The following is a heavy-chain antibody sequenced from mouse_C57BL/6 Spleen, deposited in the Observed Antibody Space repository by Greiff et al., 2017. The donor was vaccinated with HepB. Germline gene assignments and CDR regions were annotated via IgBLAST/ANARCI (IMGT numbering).Heavy chain of an antibody. Sequence: VQLKESGPELVKPGASVKISCKASGYSFTGYYMNWVKQSPEKSLEWIGEINPSTGGTTYNQKFKAKATLTVDKSSSTAYMQLKSLTSEDSAVYYCARENFAYWGQGTLVTVSA. CDR3: ARENFAY. J-gene: IGHJ3*01. CDR1: GYSFTGYY. CDR2: INPSTGGT. V-gene: IGHV1-42*01.